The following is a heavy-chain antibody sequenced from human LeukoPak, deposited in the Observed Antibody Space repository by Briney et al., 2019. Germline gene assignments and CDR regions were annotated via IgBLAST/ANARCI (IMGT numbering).Heavy chain of an antibody. CDR2: INHSGST. CDR1: GVSFSGYY. D-gene: IGHD2-2*01. V-gene: IGHV4-34*01. CDR3: ARGGVVQAAKACYYYGMDV. J-gene: IGHJ6*02. Sequence: SETLSLTCAVYGVSFSGYYWSWIRQPPGKGLEWIGEINHSGSTNYNPSLKSRVTISVDTSKNQFSLKLSSVTAADTAVYYCARGGVVQAAKACYYYGMDVWGQGTTVTVSS.